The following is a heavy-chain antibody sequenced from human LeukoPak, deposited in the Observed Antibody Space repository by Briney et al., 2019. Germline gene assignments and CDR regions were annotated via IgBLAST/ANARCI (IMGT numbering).Heavy chain of an antibody. J-gene: IGHJ5*02. CDR1: GGSISGGGYY. CDR3: ARAVRSTVHRGWFDP. Sequence: SQTLSLTYIRSGGSISGGGYYWGSIRHHPGKGLEWIGYIYTSGTTYYNPPLKSRVTISVDTSKNKFSFKLSSVTAADTAVYYCARAVRSTVHRGWFDPWGEGTLVTASS. V-gene: IGHV4-31*03. D-gene: IGHD4-17*01. CDR2: IYTSGTT.